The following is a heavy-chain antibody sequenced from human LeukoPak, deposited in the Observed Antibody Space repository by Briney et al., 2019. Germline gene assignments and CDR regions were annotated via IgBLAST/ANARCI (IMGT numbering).Heavy chain of an antibody. CDR1: GGSISTYY. J-gene: IGHJ2*01. V-gene: IGHV4-59*01. Sequence: SETLSLTCTVSGGSISTYYWNWIRQPPGKGLEWIGYIYHSGSTNYNPSLQSRVTISVDTSKNQFSLNLNSVTAADTAVYYCARDRRTMVRGVINPGWYFDLWGRGTLVTVSS. D-gene: IGHD3-10*01. CDR2: IYHSGST. CDR3: ARDRRTMVRGVINPGWYFDL.